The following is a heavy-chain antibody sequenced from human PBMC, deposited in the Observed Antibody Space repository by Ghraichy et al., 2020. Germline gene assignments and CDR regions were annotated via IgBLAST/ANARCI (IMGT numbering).Heavy chain of an antibody. CDR2: IYHSGST. Sequence: ESLNISCTVSGGSFSSSNYYWGWIRQPPGKGLEWIGSIYHSGSTYYKPSLKSRVTISVDTSKNQFSLKMSSVTAADTAVYYCARLRGYNYGELDYWGQGTLVTVSS. J-gene: IGHJ4*02. CDR1: GGSFSSSNYY. CDR3: ARLRGYNYGELDY. D-gene: IGHD5-18*01. V-gene: IGHV4-39*01.